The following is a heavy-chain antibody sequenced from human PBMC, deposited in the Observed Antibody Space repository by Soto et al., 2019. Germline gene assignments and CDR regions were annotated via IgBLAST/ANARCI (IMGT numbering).Heavy chain of an antibody. Sequence: ASVKVSCKASAYTFINYYVHWVRQAPGQGLEYMGMINPSGGRTTYAQKFQGRVTMTRDTSTTTVYMDLSSLRSDDTAMYYCAREDSANGGAFDIWGQGTMVTRLL. CDR1: AYTFINYY. J-gene: IGHJ3*02. CDR2: INPSGGRT. CDR3: AREDSANGGAFDI. V-gene: IGHV1-46*01.